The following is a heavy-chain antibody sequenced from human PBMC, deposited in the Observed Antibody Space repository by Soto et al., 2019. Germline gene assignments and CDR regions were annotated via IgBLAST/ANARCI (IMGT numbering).Heavy chain of an antibody. Sequence: EVQLVESGGGLVKPGGSLRISCAASGFTFSNAWMNWVRQAPGKGLEWVGHIKTKTDGGTADYAAPVKGRFTISRDDSKNTLYLQMNSLKTEDTAVYYCTTEYLGGFDCWGQGTLVTVSS. D-gene: IGHD2-2*02. J-gene: IGHJ4*02. CDR3: TTEYLGGFDC. CDR2: IKTKTDGGTA. CDR1: GFTFSNAW. V-gene: IGHV3-15*07.